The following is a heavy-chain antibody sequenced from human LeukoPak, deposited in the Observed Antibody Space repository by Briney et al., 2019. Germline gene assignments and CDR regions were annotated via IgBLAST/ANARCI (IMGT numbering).Heavy chain of an antibody. CDR3: ATYSSLNRREFQY. V-gene: IGHV3-48*04. CDR1: GFTFSNYV. Sequence: GGSLRLSCAASGFTFSNYVMHCVRPAPGGGVEWVSGISWNSGSIGYADSVKGRFTISRDNAKNSLYLQMNSLRAEDTAVYYCATYSSLNRREFQYWGQGTLLTVSS. CDR2: ISWNSGSI. J-gene: IGHJ1*01. D-gene: IGHD3-22*01.